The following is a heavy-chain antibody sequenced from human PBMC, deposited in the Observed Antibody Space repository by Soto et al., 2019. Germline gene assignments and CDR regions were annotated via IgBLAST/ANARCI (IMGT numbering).Heavy chain of an antibody. D-gene: IGHD6-13*01. CDR3: ARSAAGGFNWFDP. CDR2: IYYSGST. J-gene: IGHJ5*02. Sequence: QLQLQESGPGLVKPSETLSLTCTVSGGSISSSSYYWGWIRQPPGKGLEWIGSIYYSGSTYYNPSLKSRVTISVDTSKNQFSLKLSSVTAADTAVYYCARSAAGGFNWFDPWGQGTLVTVSS. V-gene: IGHV4-39*01. CDR1: GGSISSSSYY.